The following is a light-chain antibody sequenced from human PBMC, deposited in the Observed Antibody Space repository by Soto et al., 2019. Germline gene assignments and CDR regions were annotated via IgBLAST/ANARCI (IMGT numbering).Light chain of an antibody. Sequence: ERVMTQSPATLSVSPGERVTLSCRASQNIRSDLAWYQQKPGQAPRLLMYGASIRATGVPARFSGSGSGTDFTLTISSLQSEDLALYYCQQYINWTFGQGTKVDIK. CDR1: QNIRSD. V-gene: IGKV3-15*01. CDR2: GAS. J-gene: IGKJ1*01. CDR3: QQYINWT.